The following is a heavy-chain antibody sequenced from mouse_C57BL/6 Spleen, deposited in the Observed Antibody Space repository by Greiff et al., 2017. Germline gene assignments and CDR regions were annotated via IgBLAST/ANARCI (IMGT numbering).Heavy chain of an antibody. Sequence: EVQLQQSGPELVKPGASVKISCKASGYTFTDYYMNWVKQSHGKSLEWIGDINPNNGGTSYNQKFKGKATLTVDKSSSTAYMELRSLTSEDSAVYYCASYYDGSTWYFDVWGTGTTVTVSA. J-gene: IGHJ1*03. V-gene: IGHV1-26*01. CDR3: ASYYDGSTWYFDV. D-gene: IGHD1-1*01. CDR2: INPNNGGT. CDR1: GYTFTDYY.